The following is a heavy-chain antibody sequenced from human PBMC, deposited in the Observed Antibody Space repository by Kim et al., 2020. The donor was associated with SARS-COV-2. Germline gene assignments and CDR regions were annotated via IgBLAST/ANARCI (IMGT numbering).Heavy chain of an antibody. V-gene: IGHV4-39*01. J-gene: IGHJ4*02. Sequence: SETLSLTCTVSGGSISSSSYYWGWIRQPPGKGLEWIGSIYYSGSTYYNPSLKSRVTISVDTSKNQFSLKLSSVTAADTAVYYCARHGAGQGFDWWGQGTLVTVSS. CDR2: IYYSGST. D-gene: IGHD2-15*01. CDR1: GGSISSSSYY. CDR3: ARHGAGQGFDW.